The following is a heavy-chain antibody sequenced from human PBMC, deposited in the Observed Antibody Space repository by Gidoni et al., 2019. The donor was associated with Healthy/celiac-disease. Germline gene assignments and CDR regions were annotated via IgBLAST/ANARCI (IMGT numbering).Heavy chain of an antibody. D-gene: IGHD5-18*01. CDR1: GFTFSSYS. CDR3: ARGMDGKLWTALDAFDI. V-gene: IGHV3-21*01. J-gene: IGHJ3*02. CDR2: ISSSSSYI. Sequence: EVQLVESGGGLVKPGGSLRLSCAASGFTFSSYSMNWVRQAPGKGLGWVSSISSSSSYIYYADSVKGRFTISRDNAKNSLYLQMNSLRAEDTAVYYCARGMDGKLWTALDAFDIWGQGTMVTVSS.